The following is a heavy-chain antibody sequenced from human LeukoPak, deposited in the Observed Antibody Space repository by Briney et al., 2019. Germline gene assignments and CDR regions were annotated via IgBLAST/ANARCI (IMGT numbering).Heavy chain of an antibody. V-gene: IGHV4-59*08. CDR3: ARHARRSGYYYYYMDV. CDR1: GGSISSYY. J-gene: IGHJ6*03. D-gene: IGHD6-6*01. Sequence: SETLSLTCTVSGGSISSYYWSWIRQPPGKGLEWIGYTYYSGSTNYNPSLKSRVTISVDTSKNQFSLKLSSVTAADTAVYYCARHARRSGYYYYYMDVWGKGTTVTVSS. CDR2: TYYSGST.